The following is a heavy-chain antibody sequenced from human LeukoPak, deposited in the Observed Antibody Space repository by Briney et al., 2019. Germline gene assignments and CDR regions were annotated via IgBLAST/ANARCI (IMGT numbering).Heavy chain of an antibody. Sequence: PSETLSLTCAGYGGSFSGYYWSWIRQPPGKGLEWIGEINHSGSTNYKPSLKSRVTISVDTSKNQFSLKLSSVTAADTAVYYCARGRNGYYDFWSGSWFDPWGQGTLVTVSS. D-gene: IGHD3-3*01. CDR3: ARGRNGYYDFWSGSWFDP. CDR2: INHSGST. J-gene: IGHJ5*02. CDR1: GGSFSGYY. V-gene: IGHV4-34*01.